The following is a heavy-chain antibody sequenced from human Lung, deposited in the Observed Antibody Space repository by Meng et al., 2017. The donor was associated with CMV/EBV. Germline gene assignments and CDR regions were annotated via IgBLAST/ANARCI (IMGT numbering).Heavy chain of an antibody. Sequence: GGSLRLSCAASGFTFSRYAFHWVRQAPGKGLEWVAVISFDGGTRYYADSVKGRFTISRDSSRNSLYLQLNSLRPEDTAVYYCAREYGSSSAFDYWGQERWSPSPQ. CDR1: GFTFSRYA. D-gene: IGHD6-6*01. J-gene: IGHJ4*01. V-gene: IGHV3-30*14. CDR2: ISFDGGTR. CDR3: AREYGSSSAFDY.